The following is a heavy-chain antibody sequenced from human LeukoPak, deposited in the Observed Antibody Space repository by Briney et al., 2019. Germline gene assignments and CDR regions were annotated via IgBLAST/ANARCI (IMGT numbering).Heavy chain of an antibody. V-gene: IGHV3-48*01. Sequence: PGGSLRLSCAASGFTFSSYGMNWVRQAPGKGLEWVSYISTSSNRIDYADSVKGRFTMSRDNAKNLLYLQMNSLRAEDTAVYYCARSPRAVTYYFDYWGQGTLVTVSS. CDR1: GFTFSSYG. CDR3: ARSPRAVTYYFDY. CDR2: ISTSSNRI. J-gene: IGHJ4*02. D-gene: IGHD4-17*01.